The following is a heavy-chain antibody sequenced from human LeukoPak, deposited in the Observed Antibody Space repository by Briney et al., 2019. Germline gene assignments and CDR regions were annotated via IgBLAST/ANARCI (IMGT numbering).Heavy chain of an antibody. J-gene: IGHJ4*02. D-gene: IGHD3-22*01. CDR2: IYSGGST. Sequence: GGSLRLSCAASGFTVSSNYMSWVRQAPGKGLEWVSVIYSGGSTYYADSVKGRFTISRDNSKNTLYLQMNSLRAEDTAVYYCARIDDSSGYEYGYWGQGTLVTVSS. CDR1: GFTVSSNY. CDR3: ARIDDSSGYEYGY. V-gene: IGHV3-53*01.